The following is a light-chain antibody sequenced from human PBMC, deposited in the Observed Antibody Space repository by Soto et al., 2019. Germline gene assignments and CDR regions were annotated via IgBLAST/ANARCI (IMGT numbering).Light chain of an antibody. CDR2: GSF. CDR1: QSVDNN. Sequence: EIVMTQSPVTLSASPGESATLSCRASQSVDNNVAWYQQKPGQAPRLLIVGSFARATGIPARFSGSGSGSEFTLTISGLQSEDFAVYYCQQYNHYSGLTFGGGTKVEIK. J-gene: IGKJ4*01. V-gene: IGKV3-15*01. CDR3: QQYNHYSGLT.